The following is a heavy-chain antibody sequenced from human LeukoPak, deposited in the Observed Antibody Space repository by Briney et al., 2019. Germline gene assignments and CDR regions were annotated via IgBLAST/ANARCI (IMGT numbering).Heavy chain of an antibody. J-gene: IGHJ4*02. CDR3: ARDRSSSSWYVPFDY. V-gene: IGHV3-21*01. CDR2: ISSSSSYI. CDR1: GFTFSSYS. Sequence: GGSLRLSCAASGFTFSSYSMNWVRQAPGKGLEWVSPISSSSSYIYYADSVKGRFTISRDNAKNSLYLQMNSLRAEDTAVYYCARDRSSSSWYVPFDYWGQGTLVTVSS. D-gene: IGHD6-13*01.